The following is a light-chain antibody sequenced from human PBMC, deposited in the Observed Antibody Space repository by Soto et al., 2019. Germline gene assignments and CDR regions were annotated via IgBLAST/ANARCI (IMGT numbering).Light chain of an antibody. J-gene: IGKJ4*01. CDR3: QQYNNWPLT. Sequence: EIVMTQSPATLSVSPGERATLSCRASQSVGSNLAWYQQKPGQAPRLLIYGASTRATGIPARFSGSGSGTEFTLTISSLQSEDCAVYSCQQYNNWPLTFGGGTKVEIK. CDR1: QSVGSN. V-gene: IGKV3-15*01. CDR2: GAS.